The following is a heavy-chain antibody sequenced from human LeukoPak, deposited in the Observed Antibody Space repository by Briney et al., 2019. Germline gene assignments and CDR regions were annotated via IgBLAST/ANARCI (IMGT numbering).Heavy chain of an antibody. CDR2: IRFNGN. V-gene: IGHV3-30*02. J-gene: IGHJ4*02. Sequence: PGGSLRLSCAASGFTFSNYAIHWVRQAPGKGLEWVASIRFNGNFYADYVKGRFTISRDNSKSTVSLQMDTLRTEDTALYYCARENWDFDFWGQGTLVTVCS. D-gene: IGHD7-27*01. CDR1: GFTFSNYA. CDR3: ARENWDFDF.